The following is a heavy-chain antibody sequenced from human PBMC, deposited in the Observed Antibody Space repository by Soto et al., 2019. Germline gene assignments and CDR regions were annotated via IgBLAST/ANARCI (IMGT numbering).Heavy chain of an antibody. J-gene: IGHJ4*02. Sequence: GGSLRLSCTASGFPFISYWMHWVRQAPGKGLVWVSGINGSGGSINYADSVKGRFTISRDNSKNTLYLQMNSLRAEDTAVYYCAKAKPYDFWSGYYQGGNFDYWGQGTLVTVSS. CDR2: INGSGGSI. CDR1: GFPFISYW. V-gene: IGHV3-23*01. D-gene: IGHD3-3*01. CDR3: AKAKPYDFWSGYYQGGNFDY.